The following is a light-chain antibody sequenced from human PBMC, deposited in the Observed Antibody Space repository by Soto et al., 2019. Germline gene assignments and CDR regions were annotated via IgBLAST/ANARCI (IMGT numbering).Light chain of an antibody. V-gene: IGKV3-15*01. CDR1: QSVASN. Sequence: TVMTQSLVPLSVSPGERATLSCRASQSVASNLAWYQQQPGQAPRLLIYDASTRATGVPARFSGSGSGTEFTLSISSLQSEDSAVYYCQQYNNWPWTFGQGTKVEIK. CDR3: QQYNNWPWT. CDR2: DAS. J-gene: IGKJ1*01.